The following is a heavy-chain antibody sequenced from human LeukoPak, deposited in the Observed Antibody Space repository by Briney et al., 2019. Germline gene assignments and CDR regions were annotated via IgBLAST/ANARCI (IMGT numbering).Heavy chain of an antibody. D-gene: IGHD3-3*01. CDR2: IHEDGGDK. CDR3: ARTLRLKTPRAFDI. Sequence: GGSQRLSCVVSGFTFSSYWMKWVRQAPGKGLEWVANIHEDGGDKYYVGSVKGRFTISRDNAKNSLYLQKNSVRAEDTAIYYCARTLRLKTPRAFDIWGQGTIVTVSS. CDR1: GFTFSSYW. J-gene: IGHJ3*02. V-gene: IGHV3-7*05.